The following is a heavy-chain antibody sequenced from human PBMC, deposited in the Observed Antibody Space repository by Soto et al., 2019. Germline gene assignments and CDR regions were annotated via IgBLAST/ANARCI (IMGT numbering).Heavy chain of an antibody. D-gene: IGHD3-10*01. V-gene: IGHV3-9*01. CDR1: GFTFDDYA. CDR2: ISWNSGSI. Sequence: EVQLVESGGGLVQPGRSLRLSCAASGFTFDDYAMHWVRQAPGKGLEWVSGISWNSGSIGYADSVKGRFTISRDNAKNSLYLQMNRLRAEDTALYYCARDIDYYGSGLDYWGQGTLVTVSS. CDR3: ARDIDYYGSGLDY. J-gene: IGHJ4*02.